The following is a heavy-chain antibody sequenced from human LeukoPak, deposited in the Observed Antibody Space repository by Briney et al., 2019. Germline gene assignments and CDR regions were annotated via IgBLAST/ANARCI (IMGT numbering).Heavy chain of an antibody. J-gene: IGHJ4*02. D-gene: IGHD6-13*01. V-gene: IGHV3-48*01. CDR2: ISSSSSTI. CDR1: GFTFSSYS. CDR3: ARDPPGIAASGTGG. Sequence: GGSLRLSCAASGFTFSSYSMNWVRQAPGKGLEWVSYISSSSSTIYYADSVKGRFTISRDNAKNSLYLQMNSLRAEDTAVYYCARDPPGIAASGTGGWGQGTLVTVSS.